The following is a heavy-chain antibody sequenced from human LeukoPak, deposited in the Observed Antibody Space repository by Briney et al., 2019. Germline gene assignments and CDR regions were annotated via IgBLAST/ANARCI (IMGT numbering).Heavy chain of an antibody. CDR2: IKQERGQE. CDR1: GLTVSNHW. Sequence: GGSLRLSCVASGLTVSNHWMSWVRQAPGKGLEWVANIKQERGQEYYVDSVKDRFTISKDSAKNSLYLQMNSLRVEDTAMYYCASLDTAKQPLANHWGQGTLVTVSS. V-gene: IGHV3-7*03. CDR3: ASLDTAKQPLANH. J-gene: IGHJ5*02. D-gene: IGHD5-18*01.